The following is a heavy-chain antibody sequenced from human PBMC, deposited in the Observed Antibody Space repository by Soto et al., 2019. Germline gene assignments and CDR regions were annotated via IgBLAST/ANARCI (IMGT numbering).Heavy chain of an antibody. V-gene: IGHV4-30-2*01. Sequence: QLQLQESGSGLVKPSQTLSLTCTVSGGSITIGGYCWSWIRQPPGQGLEWIGYICHSGNTYYNPSLKSRVTTSLDRSKNQFSLNLSSVTAADTAVYYCASVWFGESSWFDPWGQGTLVTVSS. J-gene: IGHJ5*02. CDR2: ICHSGNT. CDR1: GGSITIGGYC. D-gene: IGHD3-10*01. CDR3: ASVWFGESSWFDP.